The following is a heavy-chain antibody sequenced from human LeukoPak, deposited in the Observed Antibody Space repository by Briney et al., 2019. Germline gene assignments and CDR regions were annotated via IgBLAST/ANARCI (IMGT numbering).Heavy chain of an antibody. V-gene: IGHV1-2*02. J-gene: IGHJ5*01. Sequence: ASVKVSCKASGYTFTAYYVYWVRQAPGQGLEWMGWINPNTGGTNYAQKFQGRVTMTRDTSMSTAYMELNGLESDDTAVYYCVRDLETDWNYDVASWGQGTLVTVSS. CDR3: VRDLETDWNYDVAS. CDR2: INPNTGGT. CDR1: GYTFTAYY. D-gene: IGHD1-7*01.